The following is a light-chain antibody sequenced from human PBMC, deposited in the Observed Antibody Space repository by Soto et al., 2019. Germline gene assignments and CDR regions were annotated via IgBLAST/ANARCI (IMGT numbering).Light chain of an antibody. CDR2: END. J-gene: IGLJ2*01. V-gene: IGLV1-51*02. CDR3: GTWDNSLRPVVV. CDR1: SSNIGNNY. Sequence: QSVLTQPPSVSAAPGQKVTISCSGSSSNIGNNYVSWYQQLPGTAPKLLIYENDKRPSGIPDRFSGSKSGTSATLGITGLQTGDEADYYCGTWDNSLRPVVVFGGGTKLTVL.